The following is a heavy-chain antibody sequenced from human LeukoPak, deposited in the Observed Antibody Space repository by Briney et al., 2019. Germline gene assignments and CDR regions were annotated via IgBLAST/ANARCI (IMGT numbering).Heavy chain of an antibody. V-gene: IGHV4-4*07. D-gene: IGHD3-22*01. J-gene: IGHJ3*02. Sequence: SETLSLTCTISGASISTYYWSWIRQPAGKGLEWIGRVYTTGNTNYSPSFQGRVTMSVDTSKNQFSLKLSSVTAADTAVYYCAREGRIVVEIDIWGQGTMVTVSS. CDR1: GASISTYY. CDR2: VYTTGNT. CDR3: AREGRIVVEIDI.